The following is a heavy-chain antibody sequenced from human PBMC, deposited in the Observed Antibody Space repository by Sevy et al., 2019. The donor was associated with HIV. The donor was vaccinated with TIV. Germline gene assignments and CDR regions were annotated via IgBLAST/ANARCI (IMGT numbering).Heavy chain of an antibody. CDR2: INPNSGGT. Sequence: ASVKVSCKGSGYTFTSYYMHWVRQAPGQGLEWMGWINPNSGGTNYAQMFQGRVTMTRDTSISTAYMELSRLRSDDTAVYYCATARDYYDSSGYYPQGFDYWGQGTLVTVSS. J-gene: IGHJ4*02. CDR3: ATARDYYDSSGYYPQGFDY. V-gene: IGHV1-2*02. CDR1: GYTFTSYY. D-gene: IGHD3-22*01.